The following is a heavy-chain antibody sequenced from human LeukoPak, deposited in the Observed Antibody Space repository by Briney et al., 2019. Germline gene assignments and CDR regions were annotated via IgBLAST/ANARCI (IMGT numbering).Heavy chain of an antibody. J-gene: IGHJ3*02. CDR1: GFTFSSYW. D-gene: IGHD6-13*01. CDR2: IDTDGSST. Sequence: GGSQRLSCAASGFTFSSYWMYWVRQAPGKGLVWVSRIDTDGSSTSYADSVKGRFTISRDNAKNTLYLQMNSLSVEDTAVYYCARGSDTSSWYGAFDIWGQGTMVTVSS. CDR3: ARGSDTSSWYGAFDI. V-gene: IGHV3-74*01.